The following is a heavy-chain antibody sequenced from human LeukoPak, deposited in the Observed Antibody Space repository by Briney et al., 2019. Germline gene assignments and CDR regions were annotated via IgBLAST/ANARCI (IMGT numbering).Heavy chain of an antibody. Sequence: SETLSLTCAVSGGSISSGGYSWSWIRQPPGKGLEWIGYIYHSGSTYYNPSLKSRVTISVDRSKNQFSLKLSSVTAADTAVDYCARRGYSYGYDYWGQGTLVTVSS. J-gene: IGHJ4*02. CDR2: IYHSGST. CDR1: GGSISSGGYS. D-gene: IGHD5-18*01. CDR3: ARRGYSYGYDY. V-gene: IGHV4-30-2*01.